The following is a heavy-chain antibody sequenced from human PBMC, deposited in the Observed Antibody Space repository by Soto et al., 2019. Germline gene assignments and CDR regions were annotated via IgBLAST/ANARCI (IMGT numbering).Heavy chain of an antibody. V-gene: IGHV3-11*01. CDR1: GFTFSDYY. J-gene: IGHJ4*02. Sequence: GGSLRLSCAASGFTFSDYYMSWIRQAPGKGLEWVSYISSSGSTIYYADSVKGRFTISRDNAKNSLYLQMNSLRAEDTAVYYCARADSHDYIWGSYRRYYFDYWGQGTLVTVSS. D-gene: IGHD3-16*02. CDR3: ARADSHDYIWGSYRRYYFDY. CDR2: ISSSGSTI.